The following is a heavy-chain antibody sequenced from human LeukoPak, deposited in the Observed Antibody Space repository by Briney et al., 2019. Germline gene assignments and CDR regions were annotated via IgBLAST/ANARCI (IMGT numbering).Heavy chain of an antibody. Sequence: SETLSLTCTVSGGSISSSSYYWGWIRQPPGKGLEWIGSIYYSGSTYYNPSLKSRVTISVDTSKNQFSLKLSSVTAADTAVYYCGRGGGAARNPPDHYYYYMDVWGKGTTVTVSS. CDR1: GGSISSSSYY. J-gene: IGHJ6*03. D-gene: IGHD1-14*01. V-gene: IGHV4-39*07. CDR2: IYYSGST. CDR3: GRGGGAARNPPDHYYYYMDV.